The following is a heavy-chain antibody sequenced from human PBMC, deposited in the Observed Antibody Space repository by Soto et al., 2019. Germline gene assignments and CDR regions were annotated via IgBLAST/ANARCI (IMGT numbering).Heavy chain of an antibody. CDR1: GYTFSDYA. Sequence: QVQLVQSGAEVKKPGSSMKVSCRASGYTFSDYAISWVRQAPGQGLEWMGGIVPIFATANYAQKFQGRVTITADKTTSTTYMELSSLISDDAAVYFCAREGFSGSYFAYWGQGTLVTVSS. CDR3: AREGFSGSYFAY. D-gene: IGHD1-26*01. V-gene: IGHV1-69*06. CDR2: IVPIFATA. J-gene: IGHJ4*02.